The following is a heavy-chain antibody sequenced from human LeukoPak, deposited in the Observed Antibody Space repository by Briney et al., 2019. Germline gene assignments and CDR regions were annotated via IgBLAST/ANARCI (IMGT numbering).Heavy chain of an antibody. Sequence: GGSLRLSCAASGFTFSSYAMSWVRQAPGKGLEWVSLISGSGYSTYYADSVKGRFTISRDDSNNMLSLQMNGLRADDTALYYCAKSGSGTFRPFSWGQGTLATVSS. V-gene: IGHV3-23*01. D-gene: IGHD3-10*01. J-gene: IGHJ5*02. CDR1: GFTFSSYA. CDR2: ISGSGYST. CDR3: AKSGSGTFRPFS.